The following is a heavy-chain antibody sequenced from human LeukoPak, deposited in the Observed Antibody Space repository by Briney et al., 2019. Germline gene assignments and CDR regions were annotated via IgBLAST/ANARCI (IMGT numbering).Heavy chain of an antibody. D-gene: IGHD3-9*01. CDR3: ARESDINH. CDR2: LSDSGGRT. CDR1: GFTFSIYA. Sequence: AGGSLRLSCAASGFTFSIYAMTWVRQAPGKGLEWVSTLSDSGGRTYYADSVKGRFTISRDNSKNTLYLQMNNLRPGDTALYYCARESDINHWGQGTLVTVSS. V-gene: IGHV3-23*01. J-gene: IGHJ5*02.